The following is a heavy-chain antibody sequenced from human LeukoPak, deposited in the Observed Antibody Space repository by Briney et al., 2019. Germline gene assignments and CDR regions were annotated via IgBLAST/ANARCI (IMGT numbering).Heavy chain of an antibody. V-gene: IGHV3-23*01. CDR1: GFTFTNYA. Sequence: GGSLRLSCAASGFTFTNYAMSWVRQAPGEGLEWVSAISGSGGSTYYADSVKGRFTISRDNSKNTLYLQMNSLRAEDTAVYYCAKSVSYYYYGMDVWGQGTTVTVSS. CDR3: AKSVSYYYYGMDV. J-gene: IGHJ6*02. CDR2: ISGSGGST.